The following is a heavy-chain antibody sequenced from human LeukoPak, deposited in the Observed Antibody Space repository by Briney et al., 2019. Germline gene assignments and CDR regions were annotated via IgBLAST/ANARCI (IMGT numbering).Heavy chain of an antibody. D-gene: IGHD3-22*01. J-gene: IGHJ5*02. CDR1: GGSVSSGTYY. Sequence: PSETLSLTCTVSGGSVSSGTYYWSWIRQPPGKGLEWIGNIYYSGSTNYNPSLKSRVTISVDTSKNQFSLKLSSVTAADTAVYYCARGHITTANWFDPWGQGTLVTVSS. CDR3: ARGHITTANWFDP. CDR2: IYYSGST. V-gene: IGHV4-61*01.